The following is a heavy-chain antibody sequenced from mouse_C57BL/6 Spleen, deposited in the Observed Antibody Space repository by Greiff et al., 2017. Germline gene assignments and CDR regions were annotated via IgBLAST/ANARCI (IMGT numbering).Heavy chain of an antibody. D-gene: IGHD1-1*01. Sequence: VQLQQSGPELVKPGASVKISCKASGYAFSSSWMNWVKQRPGKGLEWIGRIYPGDGDTNYNGKFKGKATLTADKSSSTAYMKLSSLTSEDSAVYFCANYYGDYWGQGTTLTVSS. J-gene: IGHJ2*01. CDR2: IYPGDGDT. V-gene: IGHV1-82*01. CDR1: GYAFSSSW. CDR3: ANYYGDY.